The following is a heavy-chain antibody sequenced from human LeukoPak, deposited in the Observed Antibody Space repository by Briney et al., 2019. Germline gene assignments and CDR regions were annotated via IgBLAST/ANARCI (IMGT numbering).Heavy chain of an antibody. CDR1: GITFSNYA. J-gene: IGHJ4*02. V-gene: IGHV3-23*01. Sequence: PGGSLRLSCVASGITFSNYAVSWVRQAPEKGLDWVSVISGSAHKIRYADSVKGRFTISRDNSENIVYLQMNNLRVEDTAVYYCAGRPTGYSSDYIHWGQGTLVTVSS. CDR2: ISGSAHKI. CDR3: AGRPTGYSSDYIH. D-gene: IGHD5-18*01.